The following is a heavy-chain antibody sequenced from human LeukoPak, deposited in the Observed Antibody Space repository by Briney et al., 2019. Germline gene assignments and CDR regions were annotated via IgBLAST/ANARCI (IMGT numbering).Heavy chain of an antibody. J-gene: IGHJ5*02. CDR3: ARGSRFLEWNNWFDP. CDR2: IYYSGST. V-gene: IGHV4-30-4*01. CDR1: GGSISSGDYY. Sequence: PSQTLSLTCTVSGGSISSGDYYWSWIRQPPGKGLEWIGYIYYSGSTYYNPSLKSRVTISVDTSKNQFSLKLSSVTAADTAVYYCARGSRFLEWNNWFDPWGQGTLVTVSS. D-gene: IGHD3-3*01.